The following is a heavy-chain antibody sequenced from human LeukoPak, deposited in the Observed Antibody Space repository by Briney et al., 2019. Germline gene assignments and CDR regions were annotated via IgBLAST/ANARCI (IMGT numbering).Heavy chain of an antibody. Sequence: GGSLRLSCAASGFTFSNYAMSWVRQAPGKGLEWVSALSGSGDNTYYADSVKGRFTSSRDNSRNTAYLQMSSLRPEDTAVYYCAREDYNGLGNYFAYWGQGTLVTVSS. CDR3: AREDYNGLGNYFAY. J-gene: IGHJ4*02. V-gene: IGHV3-23*01. CDR1: GFTFSNYA. CDR2: LSGSGDNT. D-gene: IGHD3-10*01.